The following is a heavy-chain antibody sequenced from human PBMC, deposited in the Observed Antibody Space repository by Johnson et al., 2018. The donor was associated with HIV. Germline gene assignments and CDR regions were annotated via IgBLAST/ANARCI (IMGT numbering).Heavy chain of an antibody. Sequence: QVQLVESGGGVVQPGRSLRLSCAASGFTFSSYAMDWVRQAPGKGLEWVAVISYEGSNKYYADSVKGRFTISRDNSKNTLYLQMNSLRPEDTAVYYCARAPPYYGGYSVSDAFDIWGQGTMVTVSS. CDR1: GFTFSSYA. D-gene: IGHD3-22*01. J-gene: IGHJ3*02. CDR2: ISYEGSNK. V-gene: IGHV3-30-3*01. CDR3: ARAPPYYGGYSVSDAFDI.